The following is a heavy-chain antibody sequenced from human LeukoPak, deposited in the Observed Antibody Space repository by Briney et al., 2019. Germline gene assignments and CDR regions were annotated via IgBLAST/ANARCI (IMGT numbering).Heavy chain of an antibody. J-gene: IGHJ4*02. CDR2: IRYDGSNK. D-gene: IGHD3-10*01. Sequence: GGSLRLSCAASGFTFSSYGMHWVRQAPGKGLEWVAFIRYDGSNKYYADSVKGRFTISRDNSKNTLYLQMNSLRAEDTAVYYCANGGITMVRGVITSYWGQGTLVTVSS. CDR3: ANGGITMVRGVITSY. CDR1: GFTFSSYG. V-gene: IGHV3-30*02.